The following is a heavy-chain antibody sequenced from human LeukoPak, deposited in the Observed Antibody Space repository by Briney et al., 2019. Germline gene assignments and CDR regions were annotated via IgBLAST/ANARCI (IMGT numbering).Heavy chain of an antibody. CDR1: GYTFTAYY. V-gene: IGHV1-69-2*01. Sequence: ASVTLSFKASGYTFTAYYMHWLRQAPGKGMEWLGRVDVEDGDTMISSNFHNRVTITADTSTDTVHMELTSLRSDDTAIYYCARFNIGGSQSWFDPWGQGTLVTVSS. CDR2: VDVEDGDT. D-gene: IGHD2/OR15-2a*01. J-gene: IGHJ5*02. CDR3: ARFNIGGSQSWFDP.